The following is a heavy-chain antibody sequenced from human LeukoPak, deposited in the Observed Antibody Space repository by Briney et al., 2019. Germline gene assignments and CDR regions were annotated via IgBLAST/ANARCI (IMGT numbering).Heavy chain of an antibody. D-gene: IGHD3-10*01. Sequence: GASVKVSCKASGGTLISYPISWVRQAPGQGLEWMGRVIPIVGITNYGQKFQGRVTLTADISTNTAYMELSGLTFDDTAIYYCARSVASPDAGRGNWFDPWGQGTLVTVSS. CDR1: GGTLISYP. J-gene: IGHJ5*02. V-gene: IGHV1-69*02. CDR2: VIPIVGIT. CDR3: ARSVASPDAGRGNWFDP.